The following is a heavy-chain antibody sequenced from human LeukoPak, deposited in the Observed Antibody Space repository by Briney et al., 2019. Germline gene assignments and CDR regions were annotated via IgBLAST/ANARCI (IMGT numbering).Heavy chain of an antibody. V-gene: IGHV5-10-1*01. J-gene: IGHJ4*02. CDR1: GYIFSNYW. CDR2: IDPTDSYT. Sequence: GESLKISCKGSGYIFSNYWITWVRQMPGKGLEWMGRIDPTDSYTNYSPSFRGHVTISADKSISTAYLQWSSLKASDTAIYYCARAFGNSEDYWGQGTLVTVSS. D-gene: IGHD4-23*01. CDR3: ARAFGNSEDY.